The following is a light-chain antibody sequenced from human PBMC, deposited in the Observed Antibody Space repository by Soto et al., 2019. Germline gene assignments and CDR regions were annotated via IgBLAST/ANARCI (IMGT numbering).Light chain of an antibody. CDR2: GAS. J-gene: IGKJ5*01. Sequence: EIVLTQSPGTLSLSPGERATLSCRASQSVSSRYLAWYQQKPGKAPRLLIYGASSMATGIPDRFSGSGSGTDFTLTISRLEPGDFAVYYCQQVDTSPPSTFGQGTRLEIK. CDR1: QSVSSRY. CDR3: QQVDTSPPST. V-gene: IGKV3-20*01.